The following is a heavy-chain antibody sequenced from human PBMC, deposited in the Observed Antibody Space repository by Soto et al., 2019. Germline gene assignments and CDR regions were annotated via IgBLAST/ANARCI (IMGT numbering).Heavy chain of an antibody. CDR1: GYTFSSYY. D-gene: IGHD2-21*02. J-gene: IGHJ5*02. CDR3: AGGGGIVVVTAPYDP. V-gene: IGHV1-46*03. CDR2: INPSGGYT. Sequence: QVQLVQSGAEVKKPGASVKVSCKASGYTFSSYYMNWVRQAPGQGLEWLGIINPSGGYTTYAQRFRGRVPRTSDTSTSNVQMELGSLPSEDTAVYYCAGGGGIVVVTAPYDPWGQGTLVTVSS.